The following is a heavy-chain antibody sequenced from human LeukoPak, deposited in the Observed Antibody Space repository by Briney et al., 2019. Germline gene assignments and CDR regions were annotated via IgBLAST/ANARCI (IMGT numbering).Heavy chain of an antibody. J-gene: IGHJ4*02. CDR3: ARDWNSSGWYRVSFY. D-gene: IGHD6-19*01. CDR2: INPNNGGT. CDR1: GYIFTDYY. Sequence: ASVKVSCKASGYIFTDYYLHWVRQAPGQGLEWMGWINPNNGGTKYAQKFQGRVTMTRDTSIGTAYMDLSRLRSDDTAVYYCARDWNSSGWYRVSFYWGQGTLVTVSS. V-gene: IGHV1-2*02.